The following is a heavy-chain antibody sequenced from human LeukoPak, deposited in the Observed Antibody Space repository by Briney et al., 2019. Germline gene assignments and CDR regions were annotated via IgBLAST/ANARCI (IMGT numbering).Heavy chain of an antibody. V-gene: IGHV3-23*01. D-gene: IGHD3-22*01. CDR1: GFTFSSYA. CDR3: AKDRLNYYDSSGHYYRRDGDY. J-gene: IGHJ4*02. Sequence: PGGSLRLSCAASGFTFSSYAMSWVRQAPGKGLEWVSSVSGSGGYTYYAGSVKGRFTISRDNSKNTLYLQMNSLRAEDTAIYYCAKDRLNYYDSSGHYYRRDGDYWGQGTLVTVSS. CDR2: VSGSGGYT.